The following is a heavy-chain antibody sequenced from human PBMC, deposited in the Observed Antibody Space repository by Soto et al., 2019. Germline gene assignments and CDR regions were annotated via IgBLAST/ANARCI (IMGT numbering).Heavy chain of an antibody. D-gene: IGHD4-4*01. Sequence: PGGSLRLSCAASGFTFSSYAMHWVRQAPGKGLEWVAVISYDGSNKYYADSVKGRFTISRDNSKNTLYLQMNSLRAEDTAVYYCAREIDYSNYGVDPWGQGTLVTVSS. CDR2: ISYDGSNK. J-gene: IGHJ5*02. V-gene: IGHV3-30-3*01. CDR3: AREIDYSNYGVDP. CDR1: GFTFSSYA.